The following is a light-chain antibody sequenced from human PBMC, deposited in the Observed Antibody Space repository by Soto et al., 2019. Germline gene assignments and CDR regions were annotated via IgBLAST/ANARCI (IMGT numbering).Light chain of an antibody. CDR1: SGDIGGYNF. Sequence: QSALTQPRSVSGSPGQSVTISCTGTSGDIGGYNFVSWYQQHPGKAPKLMIYDVNERPSGVPDRFSGSKSGNTASLTISGLQAEDEADYYCCSYAGRYWVFGGGTKVTVL. V-gene: IGLV2-11*01. J-gene: IGLJ3*02. CDR2: DVN. CDR3: CSYAGRYWV.